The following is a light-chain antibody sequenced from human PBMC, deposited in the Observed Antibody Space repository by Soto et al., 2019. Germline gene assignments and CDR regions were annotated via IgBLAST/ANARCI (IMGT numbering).Light chain of an antibody. CDR1: QSVSRI. V-gene: IGKV3-20*01. CDR3: QQYGSSAA. Sequence: EIVMTQSPAPLSVSPGERTTLSCGASQSVSRILAWYQQKPGQAPRILIYGASSRATGIPDRISGSGSGTDFTLTINRLEPEDSAVYYCQQYGSSAAFGGGTKVDIK. CDR2: GAS. J-gene: IGKJ4*01.